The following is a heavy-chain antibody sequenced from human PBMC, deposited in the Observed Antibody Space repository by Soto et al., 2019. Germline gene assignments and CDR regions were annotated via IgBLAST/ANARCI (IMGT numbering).Heavy chain of an antibody. D-gene: IGHD6-19*01. CDR1: GFTFSSYS. J-gene: IGHJ4*02. CDR2: ISSSSSTK. V-gene: IGHV3-48*01. CDR3: ARDRGSGWYQKDY. Sequence: GGSLRLSCAASGFTFSSYSMNWVRQAPGKGLEWVSYISSSSSTKYYADSVKGRFTISRDNAKNSLYLQMSSLRAEDTAVYYCARDRGSGWYQKDYWGQGTLVTVSS.